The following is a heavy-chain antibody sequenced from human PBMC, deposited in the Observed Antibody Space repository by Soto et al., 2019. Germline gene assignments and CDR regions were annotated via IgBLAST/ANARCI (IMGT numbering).Heavy chain of an antibody. CDR1: GFAFDTYG. Sequence: QVQLVESGGGVIQPGRSLRLSCEASGFAFDTYGMHWIRQGAGQGLEWVATMSDDGSKIYYRDSVRGRFSISRDDSKRTSYLHMNSLRSEDTAVYYCAKERNPYYYYYLMDVWGQGTTVTVSS. V-gene: IGHV3-30*18. CDR2: MSDDGSKI. CDR3: AKERNPYYYYYLMDV. J-gene: IGHJ6*02.